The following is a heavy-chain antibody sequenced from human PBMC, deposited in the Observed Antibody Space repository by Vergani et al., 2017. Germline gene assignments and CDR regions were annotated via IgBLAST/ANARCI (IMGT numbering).Heavy chain of an antibody. CDR1: GGSISSYY. Sequence: QVQLQESGPGLVKPSETLSLTCTVSGGSISSYYWSWIRQPPGKGLEWIGYIYYSGSTNYNPSLKSRVTISVDTSKNQFSLKLSSVTAADTAVYYCARDHCSGGSCSWFDPWGQGTLVTVSS. CDR2: IYYSGST. D-gene: IGHD2-15*01. J-gene: IGHJ5*02. CDR3: ARDHCSGGSCSWFDP. V-gene: IGHV4-59*01.